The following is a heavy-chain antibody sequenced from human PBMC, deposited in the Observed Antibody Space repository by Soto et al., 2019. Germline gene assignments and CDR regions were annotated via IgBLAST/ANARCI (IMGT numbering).Heavy chain of an antibody. CDR2: FSNSGST. CDR3: ARSVFP. Sequence: SETLSLTCTVSGDSVSSGSYYWMWIRQPPGKGLEWIGYFSNSGSTNYNYSLKTRVTISVDKSKNQLSLKLTSLIAADTAVYYCARSVFPWGQGTLVTVSS. J-gene: IGHJ5*02. CDR1: GDSVSSGSYY. V-gene: IGHV4-61*01.